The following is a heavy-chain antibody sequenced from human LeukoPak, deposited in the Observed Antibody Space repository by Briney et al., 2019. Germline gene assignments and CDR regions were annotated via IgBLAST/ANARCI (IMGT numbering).Heavy chain of an antibody. CDR1: GGSISSYY. D-gene: IGHD1-26*01. Sequence: SETLYLTCTVSGGSISSYYWSWIRQPPGKGLEWIGYIYYSGSTNYNPSLKSRVTISVDTSKNQFSLKLSSVTAADTAVYYCATDGNFDLWGRGTLVTVSS. CDR3: ATDGNFDL. J-gene: IGHJ2*01. V-gene: IGHV4-59*01. CDR2: IYYSGST.